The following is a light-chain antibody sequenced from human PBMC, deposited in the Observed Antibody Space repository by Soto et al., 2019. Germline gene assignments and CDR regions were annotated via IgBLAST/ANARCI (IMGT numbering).Light chain of an antibody. V-gene: IGKV1-39*01. CDR2: GAT. Sequence: DILMTQSPCSLSVSPGDRVTITCRASQSISSNLNWYQQKPGKAPKLLLYGATSAHSGVPSWCSGSGAGTDSTLSISSLQPEDLVSYYCEQSYSTRCTFGQGTKVEIK. CDR3: EQSYSTRCT. CDR1: QSISSN. J-gene: IGKJ1*01.